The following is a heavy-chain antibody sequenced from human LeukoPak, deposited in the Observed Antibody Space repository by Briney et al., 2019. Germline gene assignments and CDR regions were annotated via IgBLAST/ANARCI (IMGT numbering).Heavy chain of an antibody. J-gene: IGHJ3*02. V-gene: IGHV1-69*13. Sequence: SVKVSCKASGGTFSNYAVSWVRQAPGQGLEWMGGITPIFATPSYAQKFQGRVTITADESTSTAYMELSGLRSEDTAVYYCVTGLLPYDSSGYPIFDIWGQGTMVTVSS. CDR3: VTGLLPYDSSGYPIFDI. CDR1: GGTFSNYA. D-gene: IGHD3-22*01. CDR2: ITPIFATP.